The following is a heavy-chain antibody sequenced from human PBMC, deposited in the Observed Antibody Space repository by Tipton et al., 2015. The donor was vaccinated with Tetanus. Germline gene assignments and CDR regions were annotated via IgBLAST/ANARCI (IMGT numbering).Heavy chain of an antibody. CDR3: AREGAPRAFDI. CDR1: GDSISSGGHY. Sequence: TLSLTCSVSGDSISSGGHYWGWIRQHPGKGLEWIGNIHYSGSTFYNPSLKSRVTISVDTSKNQFFLKLNSVTAADTAVYYCAREGAPRAFDIWGQGTMVTVSS. V-gene: IGHV4-31*03. J-gene: IGHJ3*02. CDR2: IHYSGST.